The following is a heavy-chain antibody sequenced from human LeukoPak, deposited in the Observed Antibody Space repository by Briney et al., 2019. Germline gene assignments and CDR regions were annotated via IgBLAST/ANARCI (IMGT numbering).Heavy chain of an antibody. CDR2: IIPIFGTA. Sequence: SVKVSCKASGYTFTGYYMHWVRQAPGQGLEWMGGIIPIFGTANYAQKFQGRVTITADKSTSTAYMELSSLRSEDTAVYYCARYSSGWPRGNYYYYYYMDVWGKGTTVTVSS. J-gene: IGHJ6*03. CDR1: GYTFTGYY. CDR3: ARYSSGWPRGNYYYYYYMDV. V-gene: IGHV1-69*06. D-gene: IGHD6-19*01.